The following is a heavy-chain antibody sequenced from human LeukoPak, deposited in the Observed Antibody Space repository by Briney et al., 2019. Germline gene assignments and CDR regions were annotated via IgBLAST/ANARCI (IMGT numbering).Heavy chain of an antibody. CDR1: GFTFSSYS. Sequence: GGSLRLSCAASGFTFSSYSMNWVRQAPGKGLEWVSSISSSSSYIYYADSVKGRFTISRDNAKNSLYLQMNSLRAEDTAVYYCARVWGMRLRHAFDIWGQGTMVTVSS. CDR3: ARVWGMRLRHAFDI. J-gene: IGHJ3*02. CDR2: ISSSSSYI. V-gene: IGHV3-21*01. D-gene: IGHD7-27*01.